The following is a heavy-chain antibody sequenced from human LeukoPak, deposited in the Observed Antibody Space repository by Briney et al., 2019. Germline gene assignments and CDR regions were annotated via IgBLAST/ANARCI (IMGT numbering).Heavy chain of an antibody. D-gene: IGHD6-19*01. CDR3: ARDSSSSGLGY. J-gene: IGHJ4*02. Sequence: SQTLSLTCGVSGASVSSIGYSWSWIRQPPGRGLEWIGYIYQSGSASYNPSLQSRVTISIDKSKNQFSLNLNSVTAADTAVYYCARDSSSSGLGYWGQGTLVTVSS. V-gene: IGHV4-30-2*01. CDR1: GASVSSIGYS. CDR2: IYQSGSA.